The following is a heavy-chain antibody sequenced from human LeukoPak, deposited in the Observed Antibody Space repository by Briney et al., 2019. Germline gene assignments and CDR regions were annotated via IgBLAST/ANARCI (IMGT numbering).Heavy chain of an antibody. D-gene: IGHD2-15*01. Sequence: GGSLRLSCAASGFTFSDYWMTWVRQAPGKGLEWVANIKQDGSVKNYVDSVKGRFTISRDNAKNSLFLQMNSLRVEDTAVYYCARDGGGSHGSDYWGQGTLVTVSS. J-gene: IGHJ4*02. CDR3: ARDGGGSHGSDY. V-gene: IGHV3-7*03. CDR2: IKQDGSVK. CDR1: GFTFSDYW.